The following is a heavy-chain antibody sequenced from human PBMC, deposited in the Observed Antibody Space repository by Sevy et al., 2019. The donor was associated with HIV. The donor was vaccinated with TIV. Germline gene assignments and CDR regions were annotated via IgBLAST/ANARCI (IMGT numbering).Heavy chain of an antibody. D-gene: IGHD3-16*01. CDR3: TTVGSPNWGSEAFDI. CDR2: MKSKTDGGTT. Sequence: GGSLRLSCAASGFTFSIIYMNWVRQSPGKGLEWVGRMKSKTDGGTTDYAAPVKDRLTMSRDDSKNTLYLQMNSLKADDTAVYYCTTVGSPNWGSEAFDIWGQGTMVTVSS. CDR1: GFTFSIIY. J-gene: IGHJ3*02. V-gene: IGHV3-15*01.